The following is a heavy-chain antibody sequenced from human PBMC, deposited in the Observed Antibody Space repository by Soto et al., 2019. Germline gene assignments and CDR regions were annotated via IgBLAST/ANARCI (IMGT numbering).Heavy chain of an antibody. Sequence: QVQLVQSGAEVKKTGASVKVSCKASGYTFTSYGISWVRQAPGQLLEWMGWISAYNGNTNYAQKLQGRVTITTDTSTSTAYMELRSLRSDDTAVYYCARGAAAHTRKSYWYFDLWGRGNLVTVS. D-gene: IGHD1-26*01. J-gene: IGHJ2*01. V-gene: IGHV1-18*01. CDR3: ARGAAAHTRKSYWYFDL. CDR1: GYTFTSYG. CDR2: ISAYNGNT.